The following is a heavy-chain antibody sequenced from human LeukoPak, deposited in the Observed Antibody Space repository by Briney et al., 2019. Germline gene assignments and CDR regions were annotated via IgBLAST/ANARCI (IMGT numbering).Heavy chain of an antibody. CDR3: ARTVRPDIVVVPAAKHYYYYGMDV. Sequence: SETLSLTCAVYGGSFSGYYWSWIRQPPGKGLEWIGEINHSGSTNYNPSLKSRVTISVDTSKNQSSLKLSSVTAADTAVYYCARTVRPDIVVVPAAKHYYYYGMDVWGQGTTVTVSS. V-gene: IGHV4-34*01. D-gene: IGHD2-2*01. CDR1: GGSFSGYY. CDR2: INHSGST. J-gene: IGHJ6*02.